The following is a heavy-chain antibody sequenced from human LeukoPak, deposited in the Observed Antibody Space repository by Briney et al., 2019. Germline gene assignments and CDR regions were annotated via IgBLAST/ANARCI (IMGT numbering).Heavy chain of an antibody. V-gene: IGHV3-23*01. D-gene: IGHD4-17*01. CDR2: FRGSGVAT. CDR3: ARTVGYGDYHWFDP. Sequence: GGSLRLSCAASGFTFSSYSMNWVRQAPGKGLKWVSGFRGSGVATFYADSVKGRFTISRDNSRNTLYLQMNSLRAEDTAVYYCARTVGYGDYHWFDPWGQGTLVTVSS. J-gene: IGHJ5*02. CDR1: GFTFSSYS.